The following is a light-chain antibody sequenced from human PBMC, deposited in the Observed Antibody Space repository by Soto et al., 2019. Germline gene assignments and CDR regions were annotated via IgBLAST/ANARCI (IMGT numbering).Light chain of an antibody. CDR1: SSDVGGYNY. V-gene: IGLV2-8*01. CDR3: SSYAGSNFVV. Sequence: QSALIQPPSASGSPGQSVTISCTGTSSDVGGYNYVSWYQQHPGKAPKLMIYEVTKRPSGVPDRFSGSKSDNTASLTVSGLQAEDEADYYCSSYAGSNFVVFGGGTKLTVL. J-gene: IGLJ2*01. CDR2: EVT.